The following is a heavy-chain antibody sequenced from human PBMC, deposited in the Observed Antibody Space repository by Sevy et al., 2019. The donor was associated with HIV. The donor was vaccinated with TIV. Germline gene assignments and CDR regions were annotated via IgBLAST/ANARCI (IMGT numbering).Heavy chain of an antibody. V-gene: IGHV3-33*01. J-gene: IGHJ4*02. CDR2: IWFDGSTS. D-gene: IGHD4-17*01. CDR3: ARDHEFYDYGDYGPTFFPDY. CDR1: GFSFSSYG. Sequence: GGSLRLSCAASGFSFSSYGMHWVRQAPGKGLEWVALIWFDGSTSYYADSMKGRFNISGDTSKNTVYLQMNSLGAEDTADYYWARDHEFYDYGDYGPTFFPDYWGQGNLVTVSS.